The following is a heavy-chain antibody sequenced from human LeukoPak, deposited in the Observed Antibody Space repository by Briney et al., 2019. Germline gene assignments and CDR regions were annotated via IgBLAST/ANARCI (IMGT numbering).Heavy chain of an antibody. D-gene: IGHD3-22*01. J-gene: IGHJ4*02. CDR1: GYTFTGYY. CDR3: ARAGVSYYYDSSGYFDY. CDR2: INPNSGGT. Sequence: ASVKVSCKASGYTFTGYYMHWVRQAPGQGLEWMGWINPNSGGTNYAQKSQGRVTMTRDTSISTAYMELSRLRSDDTAVYYCARAGVSYYYDSSGYFDYWGQGTLVTVSS. V-gene: IGHV1-2*02.